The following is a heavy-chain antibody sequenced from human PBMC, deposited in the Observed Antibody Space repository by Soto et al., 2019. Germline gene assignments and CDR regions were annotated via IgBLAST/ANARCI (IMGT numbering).Heavy chain of an antibody. CDR1: GGTFRRNT. CDR2: IMPIFGSA. Sequence: SVKVSCKACGGTFRRNTISWVRQAPGQGLEWMGGIMPIFGSAHYAQKFQGRVTIRADENTRPVYMELSRLRSEDMAVYYCARQFDSDTTGYYSAYWGQGTLVTVS. V-gene: IGHV1-69*13. J-gene: IGHJ4*02. CDR3: ARQFDSDTTGYYSAY. D-gene: IGHD3-22*01.